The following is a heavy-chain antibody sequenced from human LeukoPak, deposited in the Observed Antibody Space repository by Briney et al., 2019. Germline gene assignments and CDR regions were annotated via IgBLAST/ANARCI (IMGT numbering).Heavy chain of an antibody. J-gene: IGHJ4*02. D-gene: IGHD5-18*01. CDR3: AKDRWPEGSYGYFDY. V-gene: IGHV3-23*01. CDR1: GFTFSSNG. CDR2: ISSSGGNT. Sequence: PRQSLRLSCAVTGFTFSSNGMNWVPQAPGNRLESVSSISSSGGNTYYAASVKGRFTISRDKSKSTLFLQMNNLRVEDTAVYYCAKDRWPEGSYGYFDYCGQGTLVTVSS.